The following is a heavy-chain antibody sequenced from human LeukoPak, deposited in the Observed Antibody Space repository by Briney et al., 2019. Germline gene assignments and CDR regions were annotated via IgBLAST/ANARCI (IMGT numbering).Heavy chain of an antibody. CDR1: GFTFSSYG. CDR3: AKGRKAAAGTTPEFDY. J-gene: IGHJ4*02. D-gene: IGHD6-13*01. Sequence: PGGSLRLSCAASGFTFSSYGIHWVRQAPGKGLEWGAVISYDGSNRYYADSVKGRFTISRDNSKNTLYLQMNSLRPEDTAVYYCAKGRKAAAGTTPEFDYWGQGTLVTVSS. V-gene: IGHV3-30*18. CDR2: ISYDGSNR.